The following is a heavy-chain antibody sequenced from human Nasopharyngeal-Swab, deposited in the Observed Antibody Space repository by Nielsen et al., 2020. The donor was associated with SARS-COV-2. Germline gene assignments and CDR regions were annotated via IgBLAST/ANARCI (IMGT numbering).Heavy chain of an antibody. CDR3: ARSIAAAGNFPRIRVFPDV. Sequence: WIRQPPGKGLEWIGEIHHSGSTNYNPSLKSRVTISVDTSKNQFSLKLSSVTAADTAVYYCARSIAAAGNFPRIRVFPDVWGKGTTVTVSS. V-gene: IGHV4-34*01. D-gene: IGHD6-13*01. J-gene: IGHJ6*04. CDR2: IHHSGST.